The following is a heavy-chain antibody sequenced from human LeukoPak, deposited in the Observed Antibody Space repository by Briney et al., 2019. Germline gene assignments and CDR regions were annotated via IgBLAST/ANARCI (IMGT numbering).Heavy chain of an antibody. V-gene: IGHV3-30-3*01. Sequence: PGGSPRLSCAASGFTFSSYAMSWVRQAPGKGLEWVAVISYDGSNKYYADSVKGRFTISRDNSKNTLYLQMNSLRAEDTAVYYCARASGSYSDFDYWGQGTLVTVSS. D-gene: IGHD1-26*01. J-gene: IGHJ4*02. CDR1: GFTFSSYA. CDR3: ARASGSYSDFDY. CDR2: ISYDGSNK.